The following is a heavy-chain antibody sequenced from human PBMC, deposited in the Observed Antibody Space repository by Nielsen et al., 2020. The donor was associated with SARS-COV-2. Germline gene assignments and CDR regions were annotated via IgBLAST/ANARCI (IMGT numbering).Heavy chain of an antibody. D-gene: IGHD5-18*01. V-gene: IGHV3-30*02. Sequence: GGSLRFSCAVSGFTFSSYGMHWARQAPGKGLEWVAFIRYDGNNKYYADSVKGRFTISRDNSKNTLYLQMNSLRAEDTAVYYCARDHAPSGYTYVPFDYWGQGTLVTVSS. CDR2: IRYDGNNK. J-gene: IGHJ4*02. CDR3: ARDHAPSGYTYVPFDY. CDR1: GFTFSSYG.